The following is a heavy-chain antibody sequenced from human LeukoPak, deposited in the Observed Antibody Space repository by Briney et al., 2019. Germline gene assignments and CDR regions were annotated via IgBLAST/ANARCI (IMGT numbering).Heavy chain of an antibody. D-gene: IGHD6-13*01. CDR3: ARAGYWAATGYATD. CDR1: GYTFTNYY. CDR2: INPSGGST. Sequence: ASVKVSCKASGYTFTNYYMHWVRQAPGQGLEWMGIINPSGGSTTYAQKLQGGVTMTRDTSTSTVYMTLSSLTSEDTAVYYCARAGYWAATGYATDWGQGSLVTVSS. J-gene: IGHJ4*02. V-gene: IGHV1-46*03.